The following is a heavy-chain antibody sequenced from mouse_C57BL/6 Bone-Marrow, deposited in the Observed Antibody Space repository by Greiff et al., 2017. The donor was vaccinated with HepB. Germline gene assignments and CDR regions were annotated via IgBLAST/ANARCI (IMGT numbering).Heavy chain of an antibody. CDR1: GFTFSDYG. CDR2: ISSGSSTI. CDR3: ARREFAY. V-gene: IGHV5-17*01. Sequence: EVQLVESGGGLVKPGGSLKLSCAASGFTFSDYGMHWVRQAPEKGLEWVAYISSGSSTIYYADTVKGRFTISRDNAKNTLFLQLTSLWSEDTAMYYCARREFAYWGQGTLVTVSA. J-gene: IGHJ3*01.